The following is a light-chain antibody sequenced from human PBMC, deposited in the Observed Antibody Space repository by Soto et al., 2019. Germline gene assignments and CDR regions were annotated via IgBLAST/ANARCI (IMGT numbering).Light chain of an antibody. CDR2: GAS. V-gene: IGKV3-15*01. J-gene: IGKJ2*02. CDR1: QSISSN. CDR3: HQYNNWPPGT. Sequence: EIVMTQSPATLSVSPGERATLSCRASQSISSNLAWYQQKPGQAPSLLLYGASTRATSTPGRFSGSGSGTDFTLTISSLQSEDFAVYYCHQYNNWPPGTFGQGTKLEIK.